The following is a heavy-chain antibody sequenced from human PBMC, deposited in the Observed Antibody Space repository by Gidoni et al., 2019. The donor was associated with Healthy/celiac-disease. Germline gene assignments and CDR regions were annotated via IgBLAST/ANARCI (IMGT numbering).Heavy chain of an antibody. J-gene: IGHJ4*02. CDR3: ARDEGDGYFDY. CDR1: GGSISSGAYY. V-gene: IGHV4-31*03. Sequence: QVQLQESGPGLVQPSQTLSLTCPFSGGSISSGAYYWSWIRQHPGKGLEWIGYIYYSGSSYYNPSLKSRVTISVDTSKNQFSLKLSSVTAADTAVYYCARDEGDGYFDYWGQGTLVTVSS. D-gene: IGHD1-26*01. CDR2: IYYSGSS.